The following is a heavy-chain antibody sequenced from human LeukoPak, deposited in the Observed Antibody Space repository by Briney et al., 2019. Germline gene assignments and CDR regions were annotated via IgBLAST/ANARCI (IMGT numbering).Heavy chain of an antibody. Sequence: ASVKVSCKASGYTFTSYGISWVRQAPGQGLEWMGWISAYNGNTNYAQKLQGRVTMTTDTSTSTAYMELRSLRSDDTAVYYCARGYMPAAYDYVWGSYRYNPCDYWGQGTLVTVSS. V-gene: IGHV1-18*01. CDR1: GYTFTSYG. D-gene: IGHD3-16*02. CDR3: ARGYMPAAYDYVWGSYRYNPCDY. J-gene: IGHJ4*02. CDR2: ISAYNGNT.